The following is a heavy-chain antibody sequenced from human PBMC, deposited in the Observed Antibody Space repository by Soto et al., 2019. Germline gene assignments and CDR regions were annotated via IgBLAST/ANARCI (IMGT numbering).Heavy chain of an antibody. D-gene: IGHD3-22*01. CDR2: TYYSGST. CDR1: GGSISSYY. CDR3: ARGQKHYYDSSGRYGMDV. Sequence: SETLSLTCTVSGGSISSYYWSWIRQPPGKGLEWIGYTYYSGSTNYNPSLKSRVTISVDTSKNQFSLKLSSVTAADTAVYYCARGQKHYYDSSGRYGMDVWGQGTTVTVSS. V-gene: IGHV4-59*01. J-gene: IGHJ6*02.